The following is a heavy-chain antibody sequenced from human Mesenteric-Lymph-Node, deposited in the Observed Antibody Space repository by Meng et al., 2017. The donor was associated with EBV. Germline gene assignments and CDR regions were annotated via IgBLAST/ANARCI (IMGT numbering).Heavy chain of an antibody. Sequence: QITLKESGPTLVKPXXXXTLXXTXSGFSLSTSGVGVGWIRQPPGKALEWLALIYWDDDKRYSPSLKSRLTITKDTSKNQVVLTMTNMDPVDTATYYCAHQDGYNSIGYLDYWGQGTLVTVSS. CDR3: AHQDGYNSIGYLDY. J-gene: IGHJ4*02. V-gene: IGHV2-5*02. D-gene: IGHD5-24*01. CDR2: IYWDDDK. CDR1: GFSLSTSGVG.